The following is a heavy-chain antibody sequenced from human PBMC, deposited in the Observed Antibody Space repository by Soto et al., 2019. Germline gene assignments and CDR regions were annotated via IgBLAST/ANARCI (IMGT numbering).Heavy chain of an antibody. Sequence: SETLSLTCAVYGGSFSGFYWSWIRQPPGKGLEWIGYIYYSGSTNYNPSLKSRVTISVDTSKNQFSLKLSPVTAADTAVYYCARIAAAGNRDYWGQGTLVTVSS. V-gene: IGHV4-59*01. CDR1: GGSFSGFY. CDR3: ARIAAAGNRDY. D-gene: IGHD6-13*01. J-gene: IGHJ4*02. CDR2: IYYSGST.